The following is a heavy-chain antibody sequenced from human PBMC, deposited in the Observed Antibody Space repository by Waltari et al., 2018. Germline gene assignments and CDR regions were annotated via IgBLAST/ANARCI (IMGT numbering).Heavy chain of an antibody. CDR3: ARGGDSSWPR. CDR1: GFTFDDYG. V-gene: IGHV3-20*04. D-gene: IGHD3-22*01. CDR2: INWKGDKV. J-gene: IGHJ4*02. Sequence: VESGGGVIRPGGSLRLSCDASGFTFDDYGMSWVRQGPGKGLEWIAGINWKGDKVAYGDAVRCRFIISRDNAKNLLYLQMNTVGLDDTALYYCARGGDSSWPRWGQGTLVTVSA.